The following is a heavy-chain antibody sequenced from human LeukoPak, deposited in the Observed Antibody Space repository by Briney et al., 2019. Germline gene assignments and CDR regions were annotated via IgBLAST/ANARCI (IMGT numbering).Heavy chain of an antibody. CDR3: ARTYNWNSDAFDI. D-gene: IGHD1-1*01. V-gene: IGHV5-51*01. Sequence: GESLKISCKGSGYSFTSYWIGWVRQMPGKGLEWMGIFYPGDSDTRYSPSFQGQVTISADKSISTAYLQWSSLKASDTAMYYCARTYNWNSDAFDIWGQGTMVTVSS. CDR1: GYSFTSYW. CDR2: FYPGDSDT. J-gene: IGHJ3*02.